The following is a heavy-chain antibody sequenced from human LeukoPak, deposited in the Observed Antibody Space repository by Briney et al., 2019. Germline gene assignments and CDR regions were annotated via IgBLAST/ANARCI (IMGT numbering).Heavy chain of an antibody. CDR3: ASGGLGARKYYSDPFDY. V-gene: IGHV3-53*01. J-gene: IGHJ4*02. Sequence: PGGSLRLSCAASGFTVSSSYMSWVRQAPEKGLEWVSIIYSRGSTYYADSVKGRFTISRDDSKNTVYLQMNSLRAEDAAVYYCASGGLGARKYYSDPFDYWGQGTLVTVSS. CDR1: GFTVSSSY. CDR2: IYSRGST. D-gene: IGHD3-10*01.